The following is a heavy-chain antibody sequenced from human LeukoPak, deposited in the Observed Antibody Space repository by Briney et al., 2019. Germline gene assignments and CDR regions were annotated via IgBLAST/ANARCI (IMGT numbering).Heavy chain of an antibody. D-gene: IGHD6-6*01. V-gene: IGHV3-66*01. Sequence: PGGSLRLSCAASGFTVSSNYMSWVRQAPGKGLEWVSGIYTGGDTYYADSVKDRFTISRDNSKNTLYLQMNSLRAEDTAVYYCAKDLRIAARPPPFDYWGQGTLVTVSS. J-gene: IGHJ4*02. CDR2: IYTGGDT. CDR1: GFTVSSNY. CDR3: AKDLRIAARPPPFDY.